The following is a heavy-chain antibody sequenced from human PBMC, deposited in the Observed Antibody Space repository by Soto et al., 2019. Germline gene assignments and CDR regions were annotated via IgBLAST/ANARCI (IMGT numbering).Heavy chain of an antibody. Sequence: ASVKVSCKAPGYTLTSYYMHWVRQAPGQGLEWMGIIIPILGMANYAQKFQGRVTITADKSTSTVYMEMSSLRSEDTAVYYCARGGAVVVPGAVDRHNWFDPWGQGTLVTVSS. V-gene: IGHV1-46*01. CDR3: ARGGAVVVPGAVDRHNWFDP. J-gene: IGHJ5*02. CDR1: GYTLTSYY. CDR2: IIPILGMA. D-gene: IGHD2-2*01.